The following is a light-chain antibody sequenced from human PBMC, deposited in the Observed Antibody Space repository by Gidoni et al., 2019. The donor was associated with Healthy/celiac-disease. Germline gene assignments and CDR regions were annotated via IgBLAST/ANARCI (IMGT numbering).Light chain of an antibody. J-gene: IGKJ1*01. CDR2: GAS. Sequence: EIVMTHSPATLSVSPGERATLSCRASQSVSSNLAWYQQKPGQAPRLLIYGASTRATGIPARFSGSGSGTEFTLTISSLQSEDFAVYYCQQYNNWPWTFGQXTKVEI. CDR1: QSVSSN. V-gene: IGKV3-15*01. CDR3: QQYNNWPWT.